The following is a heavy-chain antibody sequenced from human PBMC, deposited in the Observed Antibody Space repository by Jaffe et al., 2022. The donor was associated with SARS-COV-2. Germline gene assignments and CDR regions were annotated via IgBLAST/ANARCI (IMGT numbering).Heavy chain of an antibody. CDR2: ISGSGGST. CDR3: AKDPSLKRYCSGGSCSDY. D-gene: IGHD2-15*01. V-gene: IGHV3-23*01. Sequence: EVQLLESGGGLVQPGGSLRLSCAASGFTFSSYAMSWVRQAPGKGLEWVSAISGSGGSTYYADSVKGRFTISRDNSKNTLYLQMNSLRAEDTAVYYCAKDPSLKRYCSGGSCSDYWGQGTLVTVSS. CDR1: GFTFSSYA. J-gene: IGHJ4*02.